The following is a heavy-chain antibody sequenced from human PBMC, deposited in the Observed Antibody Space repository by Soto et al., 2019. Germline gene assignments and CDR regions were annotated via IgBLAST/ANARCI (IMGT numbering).Heavy chain of an antibody. V-gene: IGHV3-48*03. D-gene: IGHD3-16*01. CDR2: ISSSGSTI. Sequence: GGSLRLSCAASGFTFSSYEMNWVRQAPGKGLEWVSYISSSGSTIYYADSVKGRFTISRDNAKNALYLQMNSLRAEDTAVYYCARNSPTPVSGSYYYYYYMDVWGKGTTVTVSS. CDR1: GFTFSSYE. CDR3: ARNSPTPVSGSYYYYYYMDV. J-gene: IGHJ6*03.